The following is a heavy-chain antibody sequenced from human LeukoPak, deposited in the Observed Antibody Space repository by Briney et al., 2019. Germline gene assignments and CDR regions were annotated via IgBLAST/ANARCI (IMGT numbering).Heavy chain of an antibody. CDR1: GCTFSSYA. Sequence: GGSLRLSCAASGCTFSSYAMSWVRQAPGKGLEWVSAISGSGGSTYYADTVKGRFTISRDNSKNTLYLQMNSLRAEDTAVYYCAKAPYYDFWSGYFTTHFDYWGQGTLVTVSS. D-gene: IGHD3-3*01. CDR3: AKAPYYDFWSGYFTTHFDY. V-gene: IGHV3-23*01. J-gene: IGHJ4*02. CDR2: ISGSGGST.